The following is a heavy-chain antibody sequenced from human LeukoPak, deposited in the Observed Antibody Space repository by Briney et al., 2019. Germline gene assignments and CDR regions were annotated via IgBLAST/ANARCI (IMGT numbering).Heavy chain of an antibody. V-gene: IGHV4-34*01. CDR2: INHSGST. J-gene: IGHJ4*02. Sequence: SEALSLTCAVYGGSFSGYYWSWIRQPPGKGLEWIGEINHSGSTNYNPSLKSRVTISVDTSKNQFSLKLSSVTAADTAVYYCARENTVFDYWGQGTLVTVSS. CDR3: ARENTVFDY. CDR1: GGSFSGYY. D-gene: IGHD1/OR15-1a*01.